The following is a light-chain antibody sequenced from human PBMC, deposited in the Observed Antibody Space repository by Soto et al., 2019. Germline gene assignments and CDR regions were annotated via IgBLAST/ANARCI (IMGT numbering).Light chain of an antibody. Sequence: DIQLTQSPSSLSASVGDRVTITCRASQGIITDLNWYQQKPGKAPNLLIYSSSTLQSGVPSRFSGSGSGKDVTLTISSLQPEDFATSYCQQSFSSQWTFGQGTRVEIK. CDR1: QGIITD. V-gene: IGKV1-39*01. CDR2: SSS. CDR3: QQSFSSQWT. J-gene: IGKJ1*01.